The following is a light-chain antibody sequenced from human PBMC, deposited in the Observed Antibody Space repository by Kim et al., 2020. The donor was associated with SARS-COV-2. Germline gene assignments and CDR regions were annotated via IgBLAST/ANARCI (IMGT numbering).Light chain of an antibody. CDR2: GAS. CDR1: QTINSW. Sequence: DIQMTQSPSTLSASVGDRVTITCRASQTINSWLAWYQQKPGKAPKLLISGASTLESGVPSRFSGSESGTEFTLTISSLQPDDSATYYFQRYNGYSTFGQGTKVDIK. V-gene: IGKV1-5*03. J-gene: IGKJ1*01. CDR3: QRYNGYST.